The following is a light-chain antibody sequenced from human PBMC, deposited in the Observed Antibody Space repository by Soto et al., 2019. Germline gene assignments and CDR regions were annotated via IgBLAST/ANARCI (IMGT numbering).Light chain of an antibody. CDR1: QSISSY. CDR3: QQSYSTPRT. CDR2: AAS. J-gene: IGKJ1*01. Sequence: DIQLTQSPYSLSASVGDRVALTCRASQSISSYLNWYQQKPGKAPKLLIYAASSLQSGVPSRFSGSGSGTDFSLTISSLQPEDFATYYCQQSYSTPRTFGQGTKADI. V-gene: IGKV1-39*01.